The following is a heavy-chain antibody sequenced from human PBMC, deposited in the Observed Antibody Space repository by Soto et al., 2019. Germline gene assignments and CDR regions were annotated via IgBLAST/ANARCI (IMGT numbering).Heavy chain of an antibody. CDR3: ARVSRDILSGMDV. J-gene: IGHJ6*02. CDR2: ISAYNGNT. CDR1: GYTFTSYG. D-gene: IGHD3-10*01. V-gene: IGHV1-18*04. Sequence: ASVKGSFKASGYTFTSYGISWVRQAPGQGLEWMGWISAYNGNTNYAQKLQGRVTMTTDTSTSTAYMELRSLRSDDTAVYYCARVSRDILSGMDVWGQGTTVNVSS.